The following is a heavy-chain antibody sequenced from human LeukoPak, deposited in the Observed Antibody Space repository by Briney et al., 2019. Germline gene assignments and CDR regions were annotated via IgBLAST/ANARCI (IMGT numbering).Heavy chain of an antibody. Sequence: ASLRLSSAASEFSIRGYGMNWVRQAQGKGMMWVSRIKSDGSWTNYADSVRGRFTISRDNAKNTLYLQMIGLRVEDTAMYYCVRDGDGYDFDHWGQGILVTVSS. V-gene: IGHV3-74*01. CDR3: VRDGDGYDFDH. J-gene: IGHJ4*02. CDR2: IKSDGSWT. CDR1: EFSIRGYG. D-gene: IGHD5-12*01.